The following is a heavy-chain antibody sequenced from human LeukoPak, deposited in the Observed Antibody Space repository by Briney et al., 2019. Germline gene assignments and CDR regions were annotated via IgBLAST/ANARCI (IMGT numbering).Heavy chain of an antibody. Sequence: GRSLRLSCAASGFTFSSYAMTWVHQAPGKELEWVSAISGSGDSTYYADSVKGRFTISRDNSKNTLYLQMNSLRAEDTAVYYCAKAYSTSWSNPPYFDHWGQGTLVTVSS. CDR2: ISGSGDST. D-gene: IGHD6-13*01. CDR3: AKAYSTSWSNPPYFDH. V-gene: IGHV3-23*01. CDR1: GFTFSSYA. J-gene: IGHJ4*02.